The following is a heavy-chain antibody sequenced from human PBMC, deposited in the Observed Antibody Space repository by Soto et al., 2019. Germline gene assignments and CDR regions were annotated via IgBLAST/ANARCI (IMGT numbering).Heavy chain of an antibody. CDR2: ISGSGGST. D-gene: IGHD3-9*01. J-gene: IGHJ5*02. V-gene: IGHV3-23*01. CDR1: GFTFSSYA. CDR3: AKDLNPIRRNVYDILTGFHWFDP. Sequence: GGSLRLSCAASGFTFSSYAMSWVRQAPGKGLEWVSAISGSGGSTYYADSVKGRFTISRDNSKNTLYLQMNSLRAEDTAVYYCAKDLNPIRRNVYDILTGFHWFDPWGQGTLVTVSS.